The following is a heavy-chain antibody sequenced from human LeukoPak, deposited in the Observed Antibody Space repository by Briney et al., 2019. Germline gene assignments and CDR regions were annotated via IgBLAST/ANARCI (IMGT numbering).Heavy chain of an antibody. CDR1: W. D-gene: IGHD6-13*01. J-gene: IGHJ4*02. CDR2: IYHSGST. Sequence: WMSWVRQPPGKGLEWIGEIYHSGSTNYNPSLKSRVTISVDKSKNQFSLKLSSVTAADTAVYYCARVSSSQFFDYWGQGTLVTVSS. V-gene: IGHV4-4*02. CDR3: ARVSSSQFFDY.